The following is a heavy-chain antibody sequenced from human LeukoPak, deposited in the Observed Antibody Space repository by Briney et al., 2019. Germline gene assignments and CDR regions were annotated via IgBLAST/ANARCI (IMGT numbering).Heavy chain of an antibody. CDR1: GDSISSGSYY. CDR2: IYTSGST. J-gene: IGHJ4*02. Sequence: SETLSLTCTVSGDSISSGSYYWSWIRQPAGKGLEWIGRIYTSGSTNYNPSLKSRVTISVDTSKNQFSLKLSSVTAADTAVYYCASSGYSYGYYFDYWGQGTLVTVSS. V-gene: IGHV4-61*02. D-gene: IGHD5-18*01. CDR3: ASSGYSYGYYFDY.